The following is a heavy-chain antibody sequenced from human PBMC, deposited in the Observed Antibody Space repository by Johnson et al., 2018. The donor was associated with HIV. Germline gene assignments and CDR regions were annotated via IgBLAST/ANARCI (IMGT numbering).Heavy chain of an antibody. CDR1: GFTFDDYA. V-gene: IGHV3-9*01. CDR2: ISWNSGSI. Sequence: VQLVESGGGVVQPGRSLRLSCAASGFTFDDYAMSWVRQAPGKGLEWVSGISWNSGSIGYADSVKGRFTISRDDSRNTLYLQMNSLKTEDTAVYYCTTEVYRMTAFDIWGQGTMVTVSS. D-gene: IGHD2/OR15-2a*01. J-gene: IGHJ3*02. CDR3: TTEVYRMTAFDI.